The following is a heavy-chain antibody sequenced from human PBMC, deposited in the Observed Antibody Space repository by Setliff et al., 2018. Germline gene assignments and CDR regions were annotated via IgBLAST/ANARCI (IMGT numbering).Heavy chain of an antibody. D-gene: IGHD1-26*01. J-gene: IGHJ6*02. Sequence: GGSLRLSCAASGFTFSSYEMNWVRQAPGKGLEWVSYISSSGSTIYYADSVKGRFTISRDNAKNSLYLQMNSLRAEDTAVYYCARGGSAPSSYQYPLDVWGQGTTVTVSS. CDR3: ARGGSAPSSYQYPLDV. V-gene: IGHV3-48*03. CDR2: ISSSGSTI. CDR1: GFTFSSYE.